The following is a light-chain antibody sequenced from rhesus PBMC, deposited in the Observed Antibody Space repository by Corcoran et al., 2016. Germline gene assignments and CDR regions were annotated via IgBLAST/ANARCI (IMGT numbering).Light chain of an antibody. V-gene: IGKV3-24*01. CDR2: GAS. J-gene: IGKJ3*01. CDR3: LQHSNWPFT. Sequence: EIVMTQSPATLSLSPGERATLSCRASQSVSSSLAWYQQQPGQAPRLLIYGASSRATGIPDRFSGSGSGTDFTLPISSLEPEDVAVYYCLQHSNWPFTFGPGTKLDIK. CDR1: QSVSSS.